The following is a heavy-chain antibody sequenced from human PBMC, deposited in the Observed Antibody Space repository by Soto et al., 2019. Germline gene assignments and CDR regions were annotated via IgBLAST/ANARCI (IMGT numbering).Heavy chain of an antibody. J-gene: IGHJ4*02. V-gene: IGHV1-3*01. CDR2: INGGNGNT. D-gene: IGHD5-12*01. CDR1: GNTVPNYA. Sequence: ASVKVSCKASGNTVPNYAIHWVRQAPGQRLEWMGWINGGNGNTYYSEHFQGRVTITADKSTGTAYMELNSLRSEDTAVYYCVRDSPIGSTFSGYDGIDYWGQGTLVTVSS. CDR3: VRDSPIGSTFSGYDGIDY.